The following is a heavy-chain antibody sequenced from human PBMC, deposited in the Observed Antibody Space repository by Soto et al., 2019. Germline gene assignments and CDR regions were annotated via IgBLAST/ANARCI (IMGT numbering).Heavy chain of an antibody. CDR2: MFYGVST. V-gene: IGHV4-39*01. Sequence: SETLSLTCTVSGSSINSSGYYWGWIRQPPGKGLEWIGSMFYGVSTYYNPSLKSRVTVSVDTSKNQFSLNLRSVTAADTAVYYCARLPSRHLVDYWGQGTLITVSS. CDR1: GSSINSSGYY. J-gene: IGHJ4*02. CDR3: ARLPSRHLVDY. D-gene: IGHD3-3*02.